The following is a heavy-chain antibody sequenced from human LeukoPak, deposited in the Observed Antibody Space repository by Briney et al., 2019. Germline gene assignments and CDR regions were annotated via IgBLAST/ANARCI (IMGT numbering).Heavy chain of an antibody. J-gene: IGHJ3*02. CDR2: ISSSSNYI. CDR1: GFTFYTYS. D-gene: IGHD4-17*01. CDR3: ARDRVIYGDYGDAFDI. V-gene: IGHV3-21*01. Sequence: KPGGSLRLSCAASGFTFYTYSMNWVRQAPGKGLEWVSSISSSSNYIYYADSVKGRFTISRNNAKNSPYLQMNSLRAEDTAVYYCARDRVIYGDYGDAFDIWGQGTMVTVSS.